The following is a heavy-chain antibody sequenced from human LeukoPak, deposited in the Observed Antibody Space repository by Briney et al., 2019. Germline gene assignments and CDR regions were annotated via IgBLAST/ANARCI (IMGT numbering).Heavy chain of an antibody. V-gene: IGHV3-9*01. Sequence: GGSLRLSCAASGFTFDVYAMHWVRQAPGKGLEWVSGISWNSGRIDYADSVKGRFTISRDNAKKSLYSQMNSLRAEDTALYYCAKGLYGDYVGYFDSWGQGTQVTVSS. D-gene: IGHD4-17*01. CDR3: AKGLYGDYVGYFDS. CDR1: GFTFDVYA. CDR2: ISWNSGRI. J-gene: IGHJ4*02.